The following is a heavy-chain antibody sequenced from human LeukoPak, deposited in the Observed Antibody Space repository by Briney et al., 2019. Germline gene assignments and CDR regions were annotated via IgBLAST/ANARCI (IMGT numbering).Heavy chain of an antibody. V-gene: IGHV4-39*01. Sequence: PSETVSLTCIVSGGSISSSSYNWGWIRQSPGKGLEWIGSIYYSGSTYYNPSLKSRLTISVDTSKNQFSLNLSSVTAADTAVYYCARQISMSSQGMMDVWGQGTTVTVSS. D-gene: IGHD3-10*02. CDR1: GGSISSSSYN. CDR3: ARQISMSSQGMMDV. J-gene: IGHJ6*02. CDR2: IYYSGST.